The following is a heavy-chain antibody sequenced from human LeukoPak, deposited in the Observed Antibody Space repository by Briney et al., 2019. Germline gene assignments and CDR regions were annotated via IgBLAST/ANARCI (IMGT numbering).Heavy chain of an antibody. CDR1: GGSISSSNW. J-gene: IGHJ4*02. D-gene: IGHD3-22*01. V-gene: IGHV4-4*02. CDR3: ARGRLRNKPYYYDSSGYQYYFDY. Sequence: PSGTLSLTCAVSGGSISSSNWWSWVRQPPGKGLEWIGEIYHSGSTNYNPSLKSRVTISVDKSKNQFSLKLSSVTAADTAVYYCARGRLRNKPYYYDSSGYQYYFDYWGQGTLVTVSS. CDR2: IYHSGST.